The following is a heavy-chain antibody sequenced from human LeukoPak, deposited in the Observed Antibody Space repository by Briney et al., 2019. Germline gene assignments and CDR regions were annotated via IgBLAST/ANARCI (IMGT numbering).Heavy chain of an antibody. CDR2: IYSGGST. D-gene: IGHD6-19*01. J-gene: IGHJ4*02. CDR3: ASDPSGSGWCYFDY. V-gene: IGHV3-53*01. Sequence: GGSLRLSCAASGFTVSSTFMSWVRQAPGKGLEWVSVIYSGGSTYYADSVKGRFTISRDNSKNTLYLQMNSLRAEDTAVYYCASDPSGSGWCYFDYWGQGTLVTVSS. CDR1: GFTVSSTF.